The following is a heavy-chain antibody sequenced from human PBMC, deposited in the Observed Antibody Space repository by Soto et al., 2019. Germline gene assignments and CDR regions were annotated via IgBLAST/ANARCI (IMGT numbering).Heavy chain of an antibody. J-gene: IGHJ5*02. V-gene: IGHV1-18*01. CDR2: ISAYNGNT. Sequence: ASVKVSCKASGYTFTSYGISWVRQAPGQGLEWMGWISAYNGNTNYAQKLQGRVTMTTDTSPSTAYMELRSLRSDDTAVYYCASDRYDFWSGYYTKVPWFDPWGQGTLVTVSS. D-gene: IGHD3-3*01. CDR1: GYTFTSYG. CDR3: ASDRYDFWSGYYTKVPWFDP.